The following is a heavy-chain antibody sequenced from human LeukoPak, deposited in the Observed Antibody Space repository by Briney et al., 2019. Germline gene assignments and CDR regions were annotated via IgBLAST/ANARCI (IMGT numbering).Heavy chain of an antibody. CDR3: ARDLLWSAGVDI. CDR2: IYYSGST. D-gene: IGHD3-10*01. J-gene: IGHJ4*02. CDR1: GGSGSSGSYY. V-gene: IGHV4-61*01. Sequence: SETLSLTCTVSGGSGSSGSYYWSWIRQPPGKGLEWIGYIYYSGSTNYNPSLKSRVTLSVDKSKNQFSLNLSSVTAADTAVYYCARDLLWSAGVDIWGQGILVTVSS.